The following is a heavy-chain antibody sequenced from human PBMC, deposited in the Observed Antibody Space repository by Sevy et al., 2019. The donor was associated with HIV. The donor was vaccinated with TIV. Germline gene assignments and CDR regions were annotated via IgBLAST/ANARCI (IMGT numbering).Heavy chain of an antibody. Sequence: ASVKVSCKASGYTFTGYYMHWVRQAPGQGLEWMGWINPNSGGTNYAQKFQGRVTMTRDTSISTAYMELSRLRSDDTAVYYCALGSLWFGEGWWIDPWGQGTLVTVSS. CDR3: ALGSLWFGEGWWIDP. J-gene: IGHJ5*02. V-gene: IGHV1-2*02. CDR1: GYTFTGYY. D-gene: IGHD3-10*01. CDR2: INPNSGGT.